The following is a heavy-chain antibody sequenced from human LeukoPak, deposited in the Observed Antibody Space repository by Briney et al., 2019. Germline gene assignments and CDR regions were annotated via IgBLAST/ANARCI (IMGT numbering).Heavy chain of an antibody. Sequence: GESLKISCKGSGYSFTSYWIGWVRQMPGKGLEWMGIIYPGDSDTRYSPSFQGQVTISADESISTAYLQWSSLKASDTAMYYCARHGPVRNHYYGSAYLDYWGQGTLVTVSS. D-gene: IGHD3-10*01. CDR2: IYPGDSDT. J-gene: IGHJ4*02. V-gene: IGHV5-51*01. CDR1: GYSFTSYW. CDR3: ARHGPVRNHYYGSAYLDY.